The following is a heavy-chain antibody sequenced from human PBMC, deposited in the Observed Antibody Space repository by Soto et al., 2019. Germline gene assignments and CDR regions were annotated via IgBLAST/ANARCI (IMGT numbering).Heavy chain of an antibody. Sequence: GGSLRLSCAASGFTFSSYAMHWVRQAPGKGLEWVAVISYDGSNKYYADSVKGRFTISRDNSKNTLYLQMNSLSAEDTAVYYCARDEYCTNGVCPDYYYYGMDVWGQGTTVTVSS. CDR3: ARDEYCTNGVCPDYYYYGMDV. D-gene: IGHD2-8*01. J-gene: IGHJ6*02. V-gene: IGHV3-30-3*01. CDR1: GFTFSSYA. CDR2: ISYDGSNK.